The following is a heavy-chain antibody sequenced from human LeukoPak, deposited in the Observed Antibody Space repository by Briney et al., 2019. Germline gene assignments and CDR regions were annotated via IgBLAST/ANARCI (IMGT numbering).Heavy chain of an antibody. CDR1: GYSFTDYY. CDR2: INPHTGDT. Sequence: KPGESLKISCKASGYSFTDYYIHWVRQVPGQGLEWMGWINPHTGDTQYAQKFQGRVTMTRDTTITTAYMELSSLRPDDTAIYYCARDFGLACNGPTCHFVYYYYMNVWAKGTTVSVSS. CDR3: ARDFGLACNGPTCHFVYYYYMNV. V-gene: IGHV1-2*02. D-gene: IGHD2/OR15-2a*01. J-gene: IGHJ6*03.